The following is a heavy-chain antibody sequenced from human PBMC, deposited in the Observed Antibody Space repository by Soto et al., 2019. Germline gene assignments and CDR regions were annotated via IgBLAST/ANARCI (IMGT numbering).Heavy chain of an antibody. CDR1: GYSFTAYG. CDR3: ARDAPPPELRFLEWHNYDYNGMDV. V-gene: IGHV1-18*01. J-gene: IGHJ6*02. Sequence: QVQVVQSGDEVKETGASVRVSCKTSGYSFTAYGISWVRQAPGQGLAWMGWISCYNGKTKYAQKVQGRVTMTTDTSTSTAYMEVRSLRSDDTAIYYCARDAPPPELRFLEWHNYDYNGMDVWVQGTTVTVSS. CDR2: ISCYNGKT. D-gene: IGHD3-3*01.